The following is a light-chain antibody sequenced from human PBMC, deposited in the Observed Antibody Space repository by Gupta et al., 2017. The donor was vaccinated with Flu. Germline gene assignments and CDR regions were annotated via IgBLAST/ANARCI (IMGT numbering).Light chain of an antibody. V-gene: IGKV3-15*01. CDR1: ESVGDN. Sequence: EIVMTQSPATLSVSPGERATLSCRASESVGDNVAWYQQKPGQAPRLLIYGASTRARGVPARFSGSGYGTEFTLTISSRQSEDFAVYYCQHNKNWLKYTFGQGTKLDIK. CDR3: QHNKNWLKYT. CDR2: GAS. J-gene: IGKJ2*01.